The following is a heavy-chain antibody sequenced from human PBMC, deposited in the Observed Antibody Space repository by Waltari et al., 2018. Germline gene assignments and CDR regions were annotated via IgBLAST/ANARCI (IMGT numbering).Heavy chain of an antibody. CDR3: ARSYAWYSGPRGFDY. Sequence: QVQLQQWGAGLLKPSETLSLTCAVYGGSFSGYYWSWIRQPPGKGPEWIGEINQSGSTNYNPSLKSRFTISVDTSKNQLSLKLGSVTAADTAVYYCARSYAWYSGPRGFDYWGQGTLVTVSS. CDR2: INQSGST. V-gene: IGHV4-34*01. D-gene: IGHD6-13*01. CDR1: GGSFSGYY. J-gene: IGHJ4*02.